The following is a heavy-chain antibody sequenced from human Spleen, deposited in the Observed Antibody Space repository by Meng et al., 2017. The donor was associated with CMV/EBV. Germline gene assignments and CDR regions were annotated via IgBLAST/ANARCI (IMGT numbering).Heavy chain of an antibody. CDR2: IHPNSGGT. J-gene: IGHJ4*02. V-gene: IGHV1-2*02. CDR1: GYTFTGHY. D-gene: IGHD2-2*01. CDR3: ARDPVVPAALDY. Sequence: ASVKVSCKASGYTFTGHYMHWVRQAPGQGLEWMGWIHPNSGGTNYAQKFRGRVTMTRHTSISTAYMELSRLRSDDTAVYYCARDPVVPAALDYWGQGTLVTVSS.